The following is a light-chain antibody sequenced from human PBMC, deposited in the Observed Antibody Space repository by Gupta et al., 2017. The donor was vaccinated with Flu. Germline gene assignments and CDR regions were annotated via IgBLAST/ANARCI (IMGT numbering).Light chain of an antibody. J-gene: IGLJ1*01. CDR3: SSYTTTISCPYV. V-gene: IGLV2-14*01. CDR1: TTNYCGYKY. Sequence: TSSTDTTTNYCGYKYVPVSQQRPVKAPSLIIYEVGNRHSGSANRCSGSNSDNTASLTIPELQAEDAADYYCSSYTTTISCPYVFGPGTKFTVL. CDR2: EVG.